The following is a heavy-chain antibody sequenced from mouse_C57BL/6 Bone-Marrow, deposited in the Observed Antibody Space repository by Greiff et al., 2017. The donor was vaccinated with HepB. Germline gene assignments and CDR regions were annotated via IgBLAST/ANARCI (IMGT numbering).Heavy chain of an antibody. CDR3: AREGGYGNYVAWFAY. J-gene: IGHJ3*01. V-gene: IGHV5-4*01. CDR2: ISDGGSYT. D-gene: IGHD2-1*01. CDR1: GFTFSSYA. Sequence: EVQRVESGGGLVKPGGSLKLSCAASGFTFSSYAMSWVRQTPEKRLEWVATISDGGSYTYYPDNVKGRFTISRDNAKNNLYLQMSHLKSEDTAMYYCAREGGYGNYVAWFAYWGQGTLVTVSA.